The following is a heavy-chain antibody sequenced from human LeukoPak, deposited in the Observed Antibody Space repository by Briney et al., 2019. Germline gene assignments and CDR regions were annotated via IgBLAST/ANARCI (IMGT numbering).Heavy chain of an antibody. V-gene: IGHV1-69-2*01. CDR1: GYTFTDYY. CDR3: AVLSGSYPFDY. Sequence: GASVKVSCKASGYTFTDYYMHWVQQAPGKGLEWMGRVDPEDGETIYAEKFQGRVTKTADTSTDTAYMELSSLRSEDTAVYYCAVLSGSYPFDYWGQGTLVTVSS. CDR2: VDPEDGET. J-gene: IGHJ4*02. D-gene: IGHD1-26*01.